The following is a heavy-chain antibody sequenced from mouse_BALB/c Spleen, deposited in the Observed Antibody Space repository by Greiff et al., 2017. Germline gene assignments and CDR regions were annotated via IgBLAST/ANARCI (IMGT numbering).Heavy chain of an antibody. V-gene: IGHV1S29*02. CDR1: GYTFTDYN. Sequence: EVQLQQSGPELVKPGASVKISCKASGYTFTDYNMHWVKQSHGKSLEWIGYIYPYNGGTGYNQKFKSKATLTVDNSSSTACMELRSLTSEDSAVYYCADGYLSWFAYWGQGTLVTVSA. D-gene: IGHD2-3*01. CDR3: ADGYLSWFAY. J-gene: IGHJ3*01. CDR2: IYPYNGGT.